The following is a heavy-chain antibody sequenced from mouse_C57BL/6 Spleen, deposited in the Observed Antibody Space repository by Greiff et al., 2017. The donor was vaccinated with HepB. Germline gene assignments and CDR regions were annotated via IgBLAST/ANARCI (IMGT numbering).Heavy chain of an antibody. CDR3: ARLYYYGGSDWYFDV. CDR2: IDPSDSET. CDR1: GYTFTSYW. D-gene: IGHD1-1*01. V-gene: IGHV1-52*01. Sequence: QVQLQQPGAELVRPGSSVKLSCKASGYTFTSYWMHWVKQRPIQGLEWIGNIDPSDSETHYNQKFKDKATLTVDKSSSTAYMQLSSLTSEDSAVYYCARLYYYGGSDWYFDVWGTGTTVTVSS. J-gene: IGHJ1*03.